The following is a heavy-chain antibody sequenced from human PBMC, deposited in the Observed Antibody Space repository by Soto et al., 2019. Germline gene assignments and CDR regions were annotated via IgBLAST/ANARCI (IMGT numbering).Heavy chain of an antibody. J-gene: IGHJ6*03. V-gene: IGHV4-31*03. D-gene: IGHD4-4*01. CDR1: GGSISSGGYY. CDR2: IYYSGST. CDR3: ARSAVNYYYYYYMDV. Sequence: QVQLQESGPGLVKPSQTLSLTCTVSGGSISSGGYYWSWIRQHPGKGLEWIGYIYYSGSTYYNPTLKSRVTISVDTSKNQFSLKLSPVTAADTAVYYCARSAVNYYYYYYMDVWGKGTTVTVSS.